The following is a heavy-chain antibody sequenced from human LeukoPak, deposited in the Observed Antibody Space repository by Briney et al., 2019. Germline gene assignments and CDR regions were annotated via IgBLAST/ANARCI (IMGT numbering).Heavy chain of an antibody. CDR1: GFTFSDYY. J-gene: IGHJ3*02. Sequence: GGSLRLSCAASGFTFSDYYMSWIRQAPGKGLEWVSYISSSGSTIYYADSVKGRFTISRDNAKNSLYLQMNSLRAEDTAVYNCARALAMDDAFDIWGQGTMVTVSS. D-gene: IGHD5-18*01. V-gene: IGHV3-11*01. CDR3: ARALAMDDAFDI. CDR2: ISSSGSTI.